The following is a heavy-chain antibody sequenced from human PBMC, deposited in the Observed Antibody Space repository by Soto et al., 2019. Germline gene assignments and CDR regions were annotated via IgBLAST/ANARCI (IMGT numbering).Heavy chain of an antibody. CDR1: GGSISSSSYY. D-gene: IGHD6-19*01. V-gene: IGHV4-39*01. J-gene: IGHJ5*02. CDR2: IYYSGST. CDR3: ARHRLSSGWYWFDP. Sequence: SETLSLTCTVSGGSISSSSYYWGWIRQPPGKGLEWIGSIYYSGSTYYNPSLKSRVTISVDTSKNQFSLKLSSVTAADTAVYYCARHRLSSGWYWFDPWGQGTLVTVSS.